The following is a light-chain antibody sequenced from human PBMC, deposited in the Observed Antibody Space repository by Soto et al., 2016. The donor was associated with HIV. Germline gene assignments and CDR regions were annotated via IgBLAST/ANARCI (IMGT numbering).Light chain of an antibody. J-gene: IGLJ1*01. V-gene: IGLV3-21*03. CDR2: DDS. Sequence: SYELTQPPSVSVAPGKTARITCGGDNIGSKSVHWYQQKPGQAPVVVVYDDSDRPSGIPERFSGSNSGSTATLSISRVEAGDEADYFCQVWDSSSDQSYVFGAGTKVTVL. CDR1: NIGSKS. CDR3: QVWDSSSDQSYV.